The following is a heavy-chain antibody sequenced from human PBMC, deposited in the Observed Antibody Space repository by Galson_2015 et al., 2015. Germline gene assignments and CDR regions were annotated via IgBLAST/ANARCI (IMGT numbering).Heavy chain of an antibody. CDR1: GFTFRTYW. CDR2: ITASGGST. Sequence: SLRLSCAASGFTFRTYWMSWVRQAPGRGLEWVSGITASGGSTYYADSVKGRFTISRDNSKNTVYLQMNRLRAEDTAVYHCAKASGVDIVLMVYGSTTNFDHWGQGTLVTVSS. V-gene: IGHV3-23*01. CDR3: AKASGVDIVLMVYGSTTNFDH. J-gene: IGHJ4*02. D-gene: IGHD2-8*01.